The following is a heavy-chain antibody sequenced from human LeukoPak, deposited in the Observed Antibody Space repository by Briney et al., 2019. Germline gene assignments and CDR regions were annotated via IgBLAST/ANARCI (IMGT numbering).Heavy chain of an antibody. V-gene: IGHV4-39*07. D-gene: IGHD3-22*01. J-gene: IGHJ3*02. CDR1: GGSITITNYY. CDR2: IYYDGST. Sequence: SETLSLTCIVSGGSITITNYYWGWIRQPPGKGLEWIGNIYYDGSTYYNPSLKSRVTISVDTSKNQLSLKLRSVTAADTAVYYCARDDPTFDSSGYAADDAFDIWGRGTMVIVSS. CDR3: ARDDPTFDSSGYAADDAFDI.